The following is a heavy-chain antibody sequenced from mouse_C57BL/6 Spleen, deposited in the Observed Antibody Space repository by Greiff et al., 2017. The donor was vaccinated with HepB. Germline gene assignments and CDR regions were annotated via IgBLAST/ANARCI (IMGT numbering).Heavy chain of an antibody. CDR2: INPYNGGT. V-gene: IGHV1-19*01. J-gene: IGHJ1*03. CDR1: GYTFTDYY. CDR3: ARYDGYSNWYFDV. Sequence: VHVKQSGPVLVKPGASVKMSCKASGYTFTDYYMNWVKQSHGKSLEWIGVINPYNGGTSYNQKFKGKATLTVDKSSSTAYMELNSLTSEDSAVYYCARYDGYSNWYFDVWGTGTTVTVSS. D-gene: IGHD2-3*01.